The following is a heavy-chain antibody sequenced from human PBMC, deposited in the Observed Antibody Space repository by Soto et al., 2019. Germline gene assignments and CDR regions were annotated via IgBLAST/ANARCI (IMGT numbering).Heavy chain of an antibody. D-gene: IGHD2-21*02. J-gene: IGHJ4*02. Sequence: DVQLLESGGGLVQPEGSLRLSCAASGFTFSSYAMGWVRQGPGKGLEWVAVVSIGGSTHYADSVRGRITISRDNSKNTLSLQMNSLTSEDTAVYFCAKRRGDGGHFDYWGQGALFTVSS. V-gene: IGHV3-23*01. CDR3: AKRRGDGGHFDY. CDR1: GFTFSSYA. CDR2: VSIGGST.